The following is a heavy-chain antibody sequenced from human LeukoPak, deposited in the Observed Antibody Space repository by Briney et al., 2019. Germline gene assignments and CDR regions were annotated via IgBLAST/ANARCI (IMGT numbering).Heavy chain of an antibody. V-gene: IGHV3-48*02. CDR3: ARDGGFGFLAAFDM. CDR1: GFTFSSYS. CDR2: ISGSGSVS. Sequence: PGGSLRLSCAASGFTFSSYSMNWVRQAPGKGLEWISYISGSGSVSYYEDSVKGRFTISRDNAKNSLYLQMNSLRDEDTALYYCARDGGFGFLAAFDMWGQGTMLTVSS. D-gene: IGHD3-10*01. J-gene: IGHJ3*02.